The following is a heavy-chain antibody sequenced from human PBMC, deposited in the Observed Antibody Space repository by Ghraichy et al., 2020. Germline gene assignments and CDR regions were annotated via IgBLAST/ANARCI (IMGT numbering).Heavy chain of an antibody. CDR2: ISGGGGST. Sequence: GESLNISCAASGFTFSSYAMTWVRQAPGKGLEWVSSISGGGGSTYYADSVKGRFTISRDNSKNTLYLQMNSLRAEDRAVYYCAKDRRYCSGGSCSPDLFDYWGQGTLVTVSS. CDR1: GFTFSSYA. CDR3: AKDRRYCSGGSCSPDLFDY. J-gene: IGHJ4*02. D-gene: IGHD2-15*01. V-gene: IGHV3-23*01.